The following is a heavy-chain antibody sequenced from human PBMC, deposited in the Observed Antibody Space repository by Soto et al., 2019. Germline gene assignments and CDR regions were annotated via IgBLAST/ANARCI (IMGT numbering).Heavy chain of an antibody. J-gene: IGHJ6*02. V-gene: IGHV4-31*03. CDR2: IYYSGST. CDR3: ARQETPSYYGSGRLAGDLYYGMDV. Sequence: PSETLSLTCTVSGGSISSGGYYWSWIRQHPGKGLEWIGYIYYSGSTYYNPSLKSRVTISVDTSKNQFSLKLSPVTAADTAVYYCARQETPSYYGSGRLAGDLYYGMDVWGQGTTVTVSS. D-gene: IGHD3-10*01. CDR1: GGSISSGGYY.